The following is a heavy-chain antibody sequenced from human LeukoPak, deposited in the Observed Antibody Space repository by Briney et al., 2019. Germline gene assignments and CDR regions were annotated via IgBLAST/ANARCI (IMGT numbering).Heavy chain of an antibody. D-gene: IGHD4-17*01. CDR1: GFTFSSYA. CDR3: AKDRNTVTTTWYFDL. V-gene: IGHV3-23*01. CDR2: ISGSGGST. Sequence: GGSLRLSCAASGFTFSSYAMSWVRQAPGEGLEWVSAISGSGGSTYYADSVKGRFTISRDNSKNTLYLQMNSLRAEDTAVYYCAKDRNTVTTTWYFDLWGRGTLVTVSS. J-gene: IGHJ2*01.